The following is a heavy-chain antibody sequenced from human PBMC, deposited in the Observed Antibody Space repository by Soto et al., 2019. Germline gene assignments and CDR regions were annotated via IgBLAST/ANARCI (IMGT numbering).Heavy chain of an antibody. D-gene: IGHD5-12*01. Sequence: ESGPTLVNPTETLTLTCTVSGFSLSNPKMGVSWIRQPPGKALEWLAHIFPNDEKSYNTSLNSRLTISKDTSKSQVVLTMTNMDPVDTATYYCARVYDYDPWFDPWGQGTLVTVSS. V-gene: IGHV2-26*01. J-gene: IGHJ5*02. CDR2: IFPNDEK. CDR1: GFSLSNPKMG. CDR3: ARVYDYDPWFDP.